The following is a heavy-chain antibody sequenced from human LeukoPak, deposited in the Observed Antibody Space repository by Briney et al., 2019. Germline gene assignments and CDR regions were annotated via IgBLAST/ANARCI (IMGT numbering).Heavy chain of an antibody. CDR1: GGTFSSYA. D-gene: IGHD6-19*01. J-gene: IGHJ4*02. V-gene: IGHV1-69*05. CDR2: IIPIIRTA. Sequence: ASVKVSCKASGGTFSSYAISWVRQAPGQGLEWMGGIIPIIRTANYAQKFQGRVTITTDESTSAVYMELSSLRSEDTAVYYCARRYSSGWWGMWGQGTLVTVSS. CDR3: ARRYSSGWWGM.